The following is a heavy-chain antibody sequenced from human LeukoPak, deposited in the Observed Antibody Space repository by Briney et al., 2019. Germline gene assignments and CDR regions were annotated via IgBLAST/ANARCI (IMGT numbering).Heavy chain of an antibody. V-gene: IGHV3-30-3*01. J-gene: IGHJ4*02. D-gene: IGHD6-13*01. CDR2: ISYDGSNK. Sequence: GGSLRLSCAASGFTFSSFAMHWVRQAPGKGLEWVAVISYDGSNKYYADSVKGRFTISRDNSKDTLYLQMNSLRTEDTALYYCARGPGSSSWTPGDYWGQGTLVTVSS. CDR1: GFTFSSFA. CDR3: ARGPGSSSWTPGDY.